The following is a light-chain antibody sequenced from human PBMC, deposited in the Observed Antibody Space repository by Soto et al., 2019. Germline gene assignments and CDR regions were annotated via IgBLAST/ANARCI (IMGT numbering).Light chain of an antibody. CDR1: SSDLGGFNY. V-gene: IGLV2-11*01. J-gene: IGLJ1*01. CDR2: DVS. Sequence: QSALTQPPSVSGSPGQSVTISCTGTSSDLGGFNYVSWYQHHPGKAPKLMIYDVSKRPSGVPDRFSGSKSGNTASLTISGLQAEDEADYYCCSYAGGYTHYVFATGTKLTVL. CDR3: CSYAGGYTHYV.